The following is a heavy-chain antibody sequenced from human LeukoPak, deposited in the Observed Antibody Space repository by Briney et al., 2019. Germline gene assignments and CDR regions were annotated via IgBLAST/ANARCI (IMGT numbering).Heavy chain of an antibody. J-gene: IGHJ4*02. CDR3: AKEGSSGWVPNY. V-gene: IGHV1-2*02. CDR1: GYTFTCYY. Sequence: ASVKVSCKASGYTFTCYYIHWVRQAPGQGLEWMGWINPNNGDTNFAQKFQGRVTMTRYTSISTVYMELSRLRSDDTAVYYCAKEGSSGWVPNYWGQGTLVTVSS. CDR2: INPNNGDT. D-gene: IGHD6-19*01.